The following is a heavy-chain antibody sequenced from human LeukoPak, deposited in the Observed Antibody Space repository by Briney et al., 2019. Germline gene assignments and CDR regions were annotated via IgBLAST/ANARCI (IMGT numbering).Heavy chain of an antibody. CDR3: ARGPVAGLNYYFYMDV. J-gene: IGHJ6*03. D-gene: IGHD4-23*01. Sequence: GGSLRLSCAASGFTFSYNAMNWVRQTPGKGLEWVSVISGSGGDTYYADSVKGRVTISRDNTKNTLYLQMNSLRVEDTAIYYCARGPVAGLNYYFYMDVWGKGTAVTVSS. CDR2: ISGSGGDT. V-gene: IGHV3-23*01. CDR1: GFTFSYNA.